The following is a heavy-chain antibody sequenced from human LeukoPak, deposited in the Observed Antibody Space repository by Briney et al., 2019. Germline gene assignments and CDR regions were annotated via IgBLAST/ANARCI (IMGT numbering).Heavy chain of an antibody. CDR1: GFTFGDYA. J-gene: IGHJ6*03. V-gene: IGHV3-49*04. D-gene: IGHD2-2*02. Sequence: QTGGSLRLSCTASGFTFGDYAMTWVRQAPGKGLEWVGFIRSKAYGGTTEYAASVKGRFTISRDDSKSIAYLQMNSLKTEDTAVYYCIREWYQLVYGDYNYYMDVWGKGTTVTVSS. CDR2: IRSKAYGGTT. CDR3: IREWYQLVYGDYNYYMDV.